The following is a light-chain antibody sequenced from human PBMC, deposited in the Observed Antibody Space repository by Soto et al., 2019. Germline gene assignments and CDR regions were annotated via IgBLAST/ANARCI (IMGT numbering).Light chain of an antibody. CDR2: KAS. CDR3: QQYHSYPWT. CDR1: QSISSW. Sequence: DIQMTQSPSTLSASVGDRVTITCRASQSISSWLAWYQQKPGKAPKLLIYKASSLESGVPSRFSGSGSGTEFTLTIRSLQTDDFANYYCQQYHSYPWTFGQGTKVDIQ. V-gene: IGKV1-5*03. J-gene: IGKJ1*01.